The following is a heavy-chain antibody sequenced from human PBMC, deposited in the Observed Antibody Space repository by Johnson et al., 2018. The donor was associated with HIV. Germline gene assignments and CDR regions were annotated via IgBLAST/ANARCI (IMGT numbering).Heavy chain of an antibody. J-gene: IGHJ3*02. D-gene: IGHD3-22*01. CDR2: VWYDGSNK. CDR1: GFTFSNYG. Sequence: QVQLVESGGGVVPPGRSLRLSCVASGFTFSNYGMHWVRQAPGKGLEWVAAVWYDGSNKYYANSVKGRFTIFRDNSENTMYLQMNSLRAEDTAVYYCARALYYYDRGDAFDIWGQGTMVTVSS. CDR3: ARALYYYDRGDAFDI. V-gene: IGHV3-33*01.